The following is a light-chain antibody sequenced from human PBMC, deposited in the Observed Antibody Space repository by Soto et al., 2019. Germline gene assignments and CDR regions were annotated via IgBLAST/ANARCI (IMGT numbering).Light chain of an antibody. J-gene: IGKJ1*01. V-gene: IGKV1-5*01. Sequence: DIQMTQSPSTISASVVNRVTITCLASQTISCSLAGYQQKPGKAPKLLIYDASTLQSGVPSRLSGSESGTEFILTISGLQPDDFATYYCQQYHGYSLTFGQGTKVDIK. CDR3: QQYHGYSLT. CDR1: QTISCS. CDR2: DAS.